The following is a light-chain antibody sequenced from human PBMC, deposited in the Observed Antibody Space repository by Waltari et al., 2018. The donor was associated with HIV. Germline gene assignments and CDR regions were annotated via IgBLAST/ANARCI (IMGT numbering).Light chain of an antibody. Sequence: IVMTHTPLSLSVTLRQPASLSCTSPQSLLPSDGKTYLDWHQQKPGRPPQLLMYEVSNRVTGVPERFSGSGSGTDFTLKISRVEAEDVGVYYCMQSRELPNTFGQGTKLEIK. CDR1: QSLLPSDGKTY. V-gene: IGKV2D-29*01. CDR3: MQSRELPNT. CDR2: EVS. J-gene: IGKJ2*01.